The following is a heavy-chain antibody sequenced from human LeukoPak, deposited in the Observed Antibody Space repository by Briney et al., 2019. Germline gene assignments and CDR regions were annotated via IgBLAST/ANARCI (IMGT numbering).Heavy chain of an antibody. Sequence: PSETLSLTCTVSGASISSNTYFWDWIRQPPGKGLEWIGTISYTKGAYYNTSLNSRITMSVDTSKSQFSLKLTSVTAADTAVYYCARGRKYTSGYRVTELGSGYSDYWGQGTLVTVSS. J-gene: IGHJ4*02. V-gene: IGHV4-39*07. CDR1: GASISSNTYF. CDR2: ISYTKGA. D-gene: IGHD5-18*01. CDR3: ARGRKYTSGYRVTELGSGYSDY.